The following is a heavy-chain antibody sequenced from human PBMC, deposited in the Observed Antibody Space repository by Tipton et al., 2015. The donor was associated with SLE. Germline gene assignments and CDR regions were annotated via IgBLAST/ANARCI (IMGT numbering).Heavy chain of an antibody. J-gene: IGHJ2*01. D-gene: IGHD6-6*01. V-gene: IGHV4-34*01. Sequence: TLSLTCAVYGGSFSGYYGSWIRQPPGKGLEWIGEMSHSGGTNYNPSLKSRVTISVDTSKNQFSLKLSSVTAADTAVYYCARRGGYSSSSWYFDLWGRGTLVSVSS. CDR1: GGSFSGYY. CDR2: MSHSGGT. CDR3: ARRGGYSSSSWYFDL.